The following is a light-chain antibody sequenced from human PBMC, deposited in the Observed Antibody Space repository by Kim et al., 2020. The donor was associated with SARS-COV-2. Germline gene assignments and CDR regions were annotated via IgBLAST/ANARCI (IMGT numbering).Light chain of an antibody. Sequence: LSPGESTSLSCRASQSVSSRHLAWYQQKPGQAPRLLIYGASTRATGIPDRFSGSGSGTDFTLTISRLEPEDFAVFYCQKYGSTWTFGQGTKVDIK. CDR1: QSVSSRH. V-gene: IGKV3-20*01. CDR3: QKYGSTWT. J-gene: IGKJ1*01. CDR2: GAS.